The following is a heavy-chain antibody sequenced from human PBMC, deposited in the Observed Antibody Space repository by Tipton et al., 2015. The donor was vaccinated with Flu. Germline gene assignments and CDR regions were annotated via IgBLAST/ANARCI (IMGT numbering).Heavy chain of an antibody. D-gene: IGHD6-19*01. CDR3: ATSSGWSDWYLDL. J-gene: IGHJ2*01. CDR1: GGSISSSSYY. Sequence: TLSLTCTVSGGSISSSSYYWGWIRQPPGQGLEWIGNIHSSGSTYYNPSLKSRVSISVDTSKNQFSLSLNFVTAADTSVYYCATSSGWSDWYLDLWGRGTRVIVSS. V-gene: IGHV4-39*01. CDR2: IHSSGST.